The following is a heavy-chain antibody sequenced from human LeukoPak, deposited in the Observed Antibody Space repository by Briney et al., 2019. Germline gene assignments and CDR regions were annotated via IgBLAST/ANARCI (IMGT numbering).Heavy chain of an antibody. J-gene: IGHJ4*02. CDR2: MYYSGNT. D-gene: IGHD6-13*01. CDR3: AGHRRSTWYLDH. V-gene: IGHV4-39*01. CDR1: GDSISSSTYY. Sequence: PSETLSLTCTVSGDSISSSTYYWGWIRQPPGKGLEWVGSMYYSGNTYYNPSLKSRVTISVDTSKNQFSLKVSSVTAADTAVYYCAGHRRSTWYLDHWGQGTLVTVSS.